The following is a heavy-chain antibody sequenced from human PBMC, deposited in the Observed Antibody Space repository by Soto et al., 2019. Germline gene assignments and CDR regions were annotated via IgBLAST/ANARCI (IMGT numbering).Heavy chain of an antibody. CDR1: GGIFSTYA. V-gene: IGHV1-69*01. Sequence: QVQLVHSGAEVKKPGSSVKVSCKASGGIFSTYAISWLRQAPGQGLEWMGGIIPIFGTPNYAQRFQGRVTITADESSSTAYLELSRLRSEDTAVYYCARYRADYCSGIYYSRIVFWGQGTLVTVSS. CDR2: IIPIFGTP. CDR3: ARYRADYCSGIYYSRIVF. J-gene: IGHJ4*02. D-gene: IGHD3-10*01.